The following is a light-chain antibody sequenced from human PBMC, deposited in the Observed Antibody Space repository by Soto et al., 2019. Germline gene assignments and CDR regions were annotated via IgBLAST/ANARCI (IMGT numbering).Light chain of an antibody. J-gene: IGKJ3*01. CDR3: QQYGSSLFT. V-gene: IGKV3-20*01. Sequence: EIVLTQSPGTLSLSTGERATLSCRASQSVSSSYLAWYQQKPGQAPRLLIYGASSRATGIPDRFSGSGSGTDFTLTISRLEPEDCAVYYCQQYGSSLFTFGPGTKVDIK. CDR2: GAS. CDR1: QSVSSSY.